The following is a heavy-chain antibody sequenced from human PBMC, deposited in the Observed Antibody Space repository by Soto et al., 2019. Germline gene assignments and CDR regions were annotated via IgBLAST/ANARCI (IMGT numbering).Heavy chain of an antibody. CDR1: GFTFSDYY. D-gene: IGHD3-22*01. CDR3: ARLDGNSYDSSGYYYYYYGMDV. J-gene: IGHJ6*02. CDR2: ISSSGSTI. Sequence: QVQLVESGGGLVKPGGSLRLSCAASGFTFSDYYMSWIRQAPGEGLEWVSYISSSGSTIYYADSVKGRFTIFRDNAKNSLYLQMNSLRAEDTAVYYCARLDGNSYDSSGYYYYYYGMDVWGQGTTVTVSS. V-gene: IGHV3-11*01.